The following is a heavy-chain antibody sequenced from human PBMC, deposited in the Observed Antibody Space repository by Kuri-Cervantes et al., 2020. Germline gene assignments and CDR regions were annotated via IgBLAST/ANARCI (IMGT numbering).Heavy chain of an antibody. Sequence: ESLKISCAVYGGSFSGYYWTWIRQPPGKGLEWIGEISHSGSTNYNPSLKSRVTISVDTSKNQFSLKLSSVTAADTAMYYCARERNNPCFFYYYFMDVWGKGTAVTVSS. CDR3: ARERNNPCFFYYYFMDV. V-gene: IGHV4-34*01. CDR1: GGSFSGYY. CDR2: ISHSGST. D-gene: IGHD1/OR15-1a*01. J-gene: IGHJ6*03.